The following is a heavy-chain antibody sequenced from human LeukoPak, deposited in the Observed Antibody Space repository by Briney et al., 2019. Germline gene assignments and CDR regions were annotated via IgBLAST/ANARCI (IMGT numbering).Heavy chain of an antibody. J-gene: IGHJ4*02. CDR2: ISWNSGSI. V-gene: IGHV3-9*01. Sequence: GRSLRLSCAASRFTFDDYAMHWVRQAPGKGLEWVSGISWNSGSIGYADPVKGRFTISRDNAKNSLYLQMNSLRAEDTALYYCAKVRSGIPTPYFDYWGQGTLVTVSS. CDR3: AKVRSGIPTPYFDY. CDR1: RFTFDDYA.